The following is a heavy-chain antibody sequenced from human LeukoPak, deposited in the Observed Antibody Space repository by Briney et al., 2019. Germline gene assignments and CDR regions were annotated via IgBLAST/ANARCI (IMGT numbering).Heavy chain of an antibody. CDR1: GGSISSYY. Sequence: PSETLSLTCTVSGGSISSYYWSWIRQHPGKGLEWIGYIYYSGSTYYNPSLKSRVTISVDTSKNQFSLKLSSVTAADTAVYYCARVIFGDSSDFDYWGQGTLVTVSS. CDR2: IYYSGST. J-gene: IGHJ4*02. V-gene: IGHV4-59*06. D-gene: IGHD3-10*01. CDR3: ARVIFGDSSDFDY.